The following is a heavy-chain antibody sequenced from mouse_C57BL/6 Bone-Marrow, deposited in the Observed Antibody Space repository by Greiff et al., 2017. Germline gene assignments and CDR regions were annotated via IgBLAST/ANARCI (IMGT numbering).Heavy chain of an antibody. J-gene: IGHJ4*01. CDR1: GYTFTSYW. D-gene: IGHD2-4*01. CDR3: ARNYDYAVYAMDY. CDR2: IHPNSGST. Sequence: LQQPGAELVKPGASVKLSCKASGYTFTSYWMHWVKQRPGQGLEWIGMIHPNSGSTNYNEKFKSKATLTVDKSSSTAYMQLSSLTSEDSAVYYCARNYDYAVYAMDYWGQGTSVTVSS. V-gene: IGHV1-64*01.